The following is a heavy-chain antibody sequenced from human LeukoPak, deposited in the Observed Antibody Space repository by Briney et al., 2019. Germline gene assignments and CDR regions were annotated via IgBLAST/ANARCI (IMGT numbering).Heavy chain of an antibody. CDR2: IYSGGST. V-gene: IGHV3-53*01. D-gene: IGHD5-18*01. CDR3: ARDPKGYGPSYYYGMDV. Sequence: GGSLRLSCAASGFTVSSNYMSWVRQAPGKGLEWVSVIYSGGSTYYADSVKGRFTISRDNPKNTLYLQMNSLRAEDTAVYYCARDPKGYGPSYYYGMDVWGQGTTVTVSS. J-gene: IGHJ6*02. CDR1: GFTVSSNY.